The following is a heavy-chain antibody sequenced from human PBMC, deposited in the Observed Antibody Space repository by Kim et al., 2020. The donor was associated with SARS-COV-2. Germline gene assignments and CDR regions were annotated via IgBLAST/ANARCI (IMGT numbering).Heavy chain of an antibody. CDR1: GGSFSGYY. J-gene: IGHJ6*02. CDR2: INHSGST. D-gene: IGHD3-16*02. Sequence: SETLSLTCAVYGGSFSGYYWSWIRQPPGKGLEWIGEINHSGSTNYNPSLKSRVTISVDTSKNQFSLTLSSVTAADTAVYYCARARGGFRPAYYYYGMDVWGQGTTVTVSS. V-gene: IGHV4-34*01. CDR3: ARARGGFRPAYYYYGMDV.